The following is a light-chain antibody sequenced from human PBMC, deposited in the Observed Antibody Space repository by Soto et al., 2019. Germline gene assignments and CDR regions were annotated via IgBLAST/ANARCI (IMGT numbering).Light chain of an antibody. CDR1: QSISRQ. J-gene: IGKJ1*01. CDR2: QAS. Sequence: DIPMTQSPSTLSASVGDRVSITCRASQSISRQLAWYQQKPGKAPNLLIYQASNLETGVPSRFTGSGSGTEFTLTISSLQPDDLATYYCLQYLSYWTFGQGTKVEVK. CDR3: LQYLSYWT. V-gene: IGKV1-5*03.